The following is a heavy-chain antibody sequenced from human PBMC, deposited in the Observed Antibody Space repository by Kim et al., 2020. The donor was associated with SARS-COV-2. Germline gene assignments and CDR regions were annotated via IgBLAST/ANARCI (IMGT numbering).Heavy chain of an antibody. J-gene: IGHJ5*01. CDR3: ARGPKGITQKSWFDS. D-gene: IGHD1-20*01. V-gene: IGHV3-33*01. Sequence: GGSLRLSCAASGFTFSNYGMHWVRQAPGKGLEWVAVIWYDGSNKYYADSVKGRFTISRDNSKNTLYLQMNSLRAEDTAVYYCARGPKGITQKSWFDSWGQGSLVTVSS. CDR2: IWYDGSNK. CDR1: GFTFSNYG.